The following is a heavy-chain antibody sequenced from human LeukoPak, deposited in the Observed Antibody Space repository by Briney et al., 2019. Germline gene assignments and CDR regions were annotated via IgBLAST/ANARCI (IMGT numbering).Heavy chain of an antibody. CDR3: ARGYSSSWYLNWFDP. V-gene: IGHV4-61*02. CDR1: GGSISSGGYS. D-gene: IGHD6-13*01. Sequence: PSETLSLTCTVSGGSISSGGYSWSWIRQSAGKGLEWIGRMYTSGTTDYNPSLKSRVTMSVDTSKNQFSLKLSSVTAADTAVYYCARGYSSSWYLNWFDPWGQGTLVTVSS. J-gene: IGHJ5*02. CDR2: MYTSGTT.